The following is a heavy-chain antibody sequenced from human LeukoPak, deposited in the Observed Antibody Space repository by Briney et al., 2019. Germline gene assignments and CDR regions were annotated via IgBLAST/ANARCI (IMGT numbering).Heavy chain of an antibody. D-gene: IGHD3-10*01. V-gene: IGHV3-64D*09. CDR3: ARDLSGRKGSFDH. CDR1: GFTFSSYA. Sequence: GGSLRLSCSASGFTFSSYAMHWVRQAPGKGLEYVSAISSNGGSTYYADSVKGRFTISRDNSKNTLYLQMSSLRAEDTAVYYCARDLSGRKGSFDHWGQGTLVTVSS. CDR2: ISSNGGST. J-gene: IGHJ4*02.